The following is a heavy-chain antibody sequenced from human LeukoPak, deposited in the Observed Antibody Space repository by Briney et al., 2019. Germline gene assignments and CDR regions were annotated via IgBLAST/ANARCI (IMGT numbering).Heavy chain of an antibody. J-gene: IGHJ4*02. D-gene: IGHD3-10*01. CDR3: TTDLGATMIRGVIVS. Sequence: LRASCAAAGFTVSNAWMTWVRQAQGKGLEWVGRIKSKGDGETTDYAAFVKGRFSMSRDDSRATMYLQMYSLEAEDTAVYYCTTDLGATMIRGVIVSWGQGALVTVSS. CDR1: GFTVSNAW. V-gene: IGHV3-15*05. CDR2: IKSKGDGETT.